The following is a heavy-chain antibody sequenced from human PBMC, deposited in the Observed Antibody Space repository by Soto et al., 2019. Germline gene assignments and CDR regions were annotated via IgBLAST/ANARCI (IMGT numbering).Heavy chain of an antibody. V-gene: IGHV4-59*01. CDR3: ATGARRLLDY. CDR1: GGSISSYY. J-gene: IGHJ4*02. D-gene: IGHD1-1*01. Sequence: SETLSLTCTVSGGSISSYYWSWIRQPPGKGLEWIGYIYYSGSANYNPSLMSRVTISVDTSKNQFSLKLSSVTAADTAVYYCATGARRLLDYWGQGTLVTVSS. CDR2: IYYSGSA.